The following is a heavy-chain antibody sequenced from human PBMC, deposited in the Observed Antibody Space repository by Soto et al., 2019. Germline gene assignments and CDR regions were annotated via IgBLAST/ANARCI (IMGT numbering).Heavy chain of an antibody. D-gene: IGHD3-10*01. Sequence: EVQLVESGGGLVKPGGSLRLSCAASGFTFSDAWMSWVRQAPGKGLEWVGRIKRKGDGGSADHAAPVKGRFSISRDDSNNTLYLHMNSRKTADTAVYYCCTNRGEWYYFGRWGQGTLVTVSS. J-gene: IGHJ4*02. CDR1: GFTFSDAW. CDR3: CTNRGEWYYFGR. V-gene: IGHV3-15*01. CDR2: IKRKGDGGSA.